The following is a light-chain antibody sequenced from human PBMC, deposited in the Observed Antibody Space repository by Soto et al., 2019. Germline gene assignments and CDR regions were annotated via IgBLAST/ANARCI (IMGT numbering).Light chain of an antibody. CDR3: QKYSSVPV. V-gene: IGKV1-27*01. Sequence: DIQMTQSPTSLSAAVGDRVTITCRASQGIRNYVAWYQQIPGKAPKLLIYAASTLQSGFPSRFSCSGSGTDFALSVNSLQPEDVATYSCQKYSSVPVFGPGTKVELK. J-gene: IGKJ3*01. CDR2: AAS. CDR1: QGIRNY.